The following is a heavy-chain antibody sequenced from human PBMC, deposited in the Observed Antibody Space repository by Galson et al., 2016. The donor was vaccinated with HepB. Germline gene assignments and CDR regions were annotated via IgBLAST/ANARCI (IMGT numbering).Heavy chain of an antibody. J-gene: IGHJ6*03. CDR2: IYHSGNS. CDR1: GDSINSAGYY. D-gene: IGHD3-10*01. Sequence: TLSLTCTVSGDSINSAGYYWSWIRQHPGKGLEWIGDIYHSGNSYYNPSLKSRVSILVDTSKKQFSLKVSSVTAADTAVYYCARGSRDYYYYMDVWGNGTTVTVSS. CDR3: ARGSRDYYYYMDV. V-gene: IGHV4-31*03.